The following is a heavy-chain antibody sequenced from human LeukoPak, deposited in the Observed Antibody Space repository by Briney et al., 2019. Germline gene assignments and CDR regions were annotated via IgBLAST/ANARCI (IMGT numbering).Heavy chain of an antibody. CDR1: GYTFTSYG. V-gene: IGHV1-18*01. CDR3: ARVRRKMATMDFDC. Sequence: ASVKVSCKASGYTFTSYGISWVRQAPGQGLEWMGWISAYNGNTNYAQKLQGRVTMTTDTSTSTAYMELRSLRSDDTAVYYCARVRRKMATMDFDCWGQGTLVTVSS. CDR2: ISAYNGNT. D-gene: IGHD5-24*01. J-gene: IGHJ4*02.